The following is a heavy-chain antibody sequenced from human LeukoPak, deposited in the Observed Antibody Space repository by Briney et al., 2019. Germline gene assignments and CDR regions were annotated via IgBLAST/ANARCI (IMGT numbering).Heavy chain of an antibody. V-gene: IGHV3-21*01. J-gene: IGHJ4*02. Sequence: GESLRLSCAASGFTFSSYSMNWVRQAPGKGLEWVSSISSSSSYIYYADSVKGRFTISRDNAKNSLYLQMNSLRAEDTAVYYCARDHGSSSGWYDFDYWGQGTLVTVSS. CDR2: ISSSSSYI. CDR3: ARDHGSSSGWYDFDY. CDR1: GFTFSSYS. D-gene: IGHD6-19*01.